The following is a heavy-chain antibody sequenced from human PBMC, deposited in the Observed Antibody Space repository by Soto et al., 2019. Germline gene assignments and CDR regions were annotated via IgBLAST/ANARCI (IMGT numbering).Heavy chain of an antibody. CDR3: ASSEGYDCWRGEYAGLVPYGMDV. CDR2: IYSGGST. CDR1: GFTVSSNY. Sequence: EVQLVETGGGLIQPGGSLRLSCAASGFTVSSNYMSWVRQAPGKGLEWVSVIYSGGSTYYADSVKGRFTISRDTSKNTLYRPMSSLRAVSTAVYYCASSEGYDCWRGEYAGLVPYGMDVWGQGTTVTFAS. D-gene: IGHD3-3*01. V-gene: IGHV3-53*02. J-gene: IGHJ6*02.